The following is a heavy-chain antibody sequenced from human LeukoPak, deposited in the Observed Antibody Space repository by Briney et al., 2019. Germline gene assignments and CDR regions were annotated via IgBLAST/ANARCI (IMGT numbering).Heavy chain of an antibody. Sequence: GASVKVSCKASGYTFINYGITWVRQAPGQGLDWMGWITPSNGNTDTALKLQDRVTMTTDTLTSTAYMEVRSLRSDDTAMYYCARRGIYYYDSSGRANYHFDHWGQGTLVTVSS. CDR3: ARRGIYYYDSSGRANYHFDH. CDR1: GYTFINYG. D-gene: IGHD3-22*01. V-gene: IGHV1-18*01. CDR2: ITPSNGNT. J-gene: IGHJ4*02.